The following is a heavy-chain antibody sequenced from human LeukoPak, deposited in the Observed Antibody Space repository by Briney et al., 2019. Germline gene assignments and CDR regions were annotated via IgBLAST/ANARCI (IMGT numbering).Heavy chain of an antibody. V-gene: IGHV3-33*01. CDR2: IWYDGTYK. CDR3: ASSASLSGSTLIGYYYMDV. J-gene: IGHJ6*03. D-gene: IGHD2-21*01. CDR1: GFTFSSYG. Sequence: GGSLRLSCAASGFTFSSYGMHWVRQAPGKGLEWVAVIWYDGTYKYYADSVKGRFTISRDNSKNTLYLQMNSLRAEDTAVYYCASSASLSGSTLIGYYYMDVWGKGTTVTVSS.